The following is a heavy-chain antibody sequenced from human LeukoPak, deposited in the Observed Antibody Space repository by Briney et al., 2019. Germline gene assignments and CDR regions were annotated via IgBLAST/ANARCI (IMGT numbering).Heavy chain of an antibody. CDR2: ITSSSSSI. J-gene: IGHJ4*02. CDR1: GFTFSSYS. D-gene: IGHD2/OR15-2a*01. Sequence: GGSLRLSCAASGFTFSSYSMNWVRQAPGKGLEWVSYITSSSSSIYYADSVKGRFTISRDNAKNSLYLQMNSLRAGDTAAYYCVRELYEGFDYWGQGTLVTVSS. V-gene: IGHV3-48*04. CDR3: VRELYEGFDY.